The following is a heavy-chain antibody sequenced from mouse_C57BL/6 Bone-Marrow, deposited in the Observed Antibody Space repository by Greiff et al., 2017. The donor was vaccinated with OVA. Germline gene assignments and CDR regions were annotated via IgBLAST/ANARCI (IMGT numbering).Heavy chain of an antibody. D-gene: IGHD3-2*02. Sequence: EVKLQESGPGLVKPSQSLSLTCSVTGYSITSGYYWNWIRQFPGNKLEWMGYISYDGSNNYNPSLKNRISITRDTSKNQFFLKLNSVTTEDTATYYCASSSGPLYYAMDYWGQGTSVTVSS. V-gene: IGHV3-6*01. J-gene: IGHJ4*01. CDR1: GYSITSGYY. CDR2: ISYDGSN. CDR3: ASSSGPLYYAMDY.